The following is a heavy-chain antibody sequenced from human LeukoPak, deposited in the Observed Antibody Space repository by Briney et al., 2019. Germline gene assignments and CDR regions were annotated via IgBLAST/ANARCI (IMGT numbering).Heavy chain of an antibody. J-gene: IGHJ4*01. CDR2: SSSSDDGK. V-gene: IGHV3-23*01. Sequence: GGALRLSFTASGLSLKKYALSWVRPVSGKGREGVSASSSSDDGKWYAESVRGRFTISRDTSKNTVYLQMNSLRVEDAGVYYCAKAPVTSCRGAFCYPFDYWGHGTLVTVSS. CDR1: GLSLKKYA. D-gene: IGHD2-21*01. CDR3: AKAPVTSCRGAFCYPFDY.